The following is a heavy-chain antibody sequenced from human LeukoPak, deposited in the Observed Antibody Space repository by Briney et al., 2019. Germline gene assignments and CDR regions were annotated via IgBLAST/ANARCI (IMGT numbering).Heavy chain of an antibody. D-gene: IGHD1-26*01. CDR1: GGSISSYY. Sequence: SETLSLTCTVSGGSISSYYWGWIRQPPGKGLEWIGYIYTSGSTNYNPSLKSRVTISVDTSKNQFSLKLSSVTAADTAVYYCARGSVGATIFGDWGQGTLVTVSS. J-gene: IGHJ4*02. CDR2: IYTSGST. V-gene: IGHV4-4*09. CDR3: ARGSVGATIFGD.